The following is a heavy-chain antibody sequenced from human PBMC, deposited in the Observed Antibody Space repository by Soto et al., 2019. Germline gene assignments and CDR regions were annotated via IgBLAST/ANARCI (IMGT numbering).Heavy chain of an antibody. CDR2: IYYSGST. CDR1: GGSISSYY. D-gene: IGHD3-10*01. J-gene: IGHJ5*02. Sequence: SETLSLTCTVSGGSISSYYWSWIRQPPGKGLEWIGYIYYSGSTNYNPSLKSRVTISVDTSKNQFSLKLSSVTAADTAVYYCARSSLGFGEDNWFDPWGQGTLVTVSS. V-gene: IGHV4-59*01. CDR3: ARSSLGFGEDNWFDP.